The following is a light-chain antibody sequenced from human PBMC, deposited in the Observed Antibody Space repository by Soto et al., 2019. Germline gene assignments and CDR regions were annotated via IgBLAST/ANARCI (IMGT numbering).Light chain of an antibody. J-gene: IGKJ1*01. Sequence: EIVLTQSPATLSLSPGERATLSCRASQSLSGTLAWFQQKPGQPPRLLIYGASNRATGIPARFTASGSGTDFTLTISSLEPEDFAVYYGQQRTLWPRTFGQGTKVEIK. V-gene: IGKV3-11*01. CDR2: GAS. CDR3: QQRTLWPRT. CDR1: QSLSGT.